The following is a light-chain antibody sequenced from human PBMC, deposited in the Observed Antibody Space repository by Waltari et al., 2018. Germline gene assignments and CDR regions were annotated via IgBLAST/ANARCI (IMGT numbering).Light chain of an antibody. CDR2: YDA. CDR3: QVWDSGSDHQV. Sequence: SYVLTQPPSVSVAPGTTATITCGGDNIGSKDVHWYQHKAGQAPVLVMYYDAHRPSGVPERFSGSNSENTATLTIRLVEAGDEADYYCQVWDSGSDHQVFGGGTKLTVL. V-gene: IGLV3-21*04. CDR1: NIGSKD. J-gene: IGLJ2*01.